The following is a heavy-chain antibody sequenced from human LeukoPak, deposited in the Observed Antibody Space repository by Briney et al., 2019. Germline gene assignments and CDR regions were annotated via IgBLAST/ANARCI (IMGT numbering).Heavy chain of an antibody. CDR3: ARGQVTTVTGLAAFDI. V-gene: IGHV3-7*04. Sequence: PGGSLRLSCAASGFTFSGYWMSWVRQAPGKGLEWVANIKQDESEKYYVDSVKGRFTISRDNAKKSLYLQMNSLRAEDTAVYYCARGQVTTVTGLAAFDIWGQGTMVTVSS. D-gene: IGHD4-17*01. CDR1: GFTFSGYW. CDR2: IKQDESEK. J-gene: IGHJ3*02.